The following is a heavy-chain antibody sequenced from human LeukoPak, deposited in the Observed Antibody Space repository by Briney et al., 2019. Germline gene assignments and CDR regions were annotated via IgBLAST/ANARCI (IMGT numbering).Heavy chain of an antibody. CDR3: ATLLDP. D-gene: IGHD2-21*01. J-gene: IGHJ5*02. CDR1: GYAFTRYA. V-gene: IGHV1-3*01. Sequence: ASVKVSCKASGYAFTRYAMHWVRQAPGQRLEWMGCINVGNGNPKYSQKFQGRVTITRDTSASTAYMELSSLRSEDTAVYSCATLLDPWGQRTLVTVSS. CDR2: INVGNGNP.